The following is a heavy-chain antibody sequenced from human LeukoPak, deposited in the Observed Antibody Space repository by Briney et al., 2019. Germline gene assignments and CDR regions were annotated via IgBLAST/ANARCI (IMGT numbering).Heavy chain of an antibody. CDR1: GFTFSNYW. D-gene: IGHD4-17*01. V-gene: IGHV3-74*03. CDR3: ARSNHYGDPPLDY. J-gene: IGHJ4*02. CDR2: IDNAGSIT. Sequence: GGSLRLSCAASGFTFSNYWIHWVRQAPGKGLVWVSRIDNAGSITTYADSVKGRFTISRDNAKNTLYLQMNGLRAEDTAVYYCARSNHYGDPPLDYWGQGTLVTVSS.